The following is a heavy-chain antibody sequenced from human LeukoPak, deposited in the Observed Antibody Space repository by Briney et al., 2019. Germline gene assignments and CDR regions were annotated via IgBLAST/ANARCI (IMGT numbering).Heavy chain of an antibody. CDR1: GYTFTSYD. D-gene: IGHD2-2*01. Sequence: ASVKVSCKASGYTFTSYDINWVRQAPGQGLEWMGWMNPNSGNTGYAQKFQGRVTITRNTSTSTACMEPSSLRSEDTAVYYCARGLSQLLVVWSQGTLVTVSS. V-gene: IGHV1-8*03. J-gene: IGHJ4*02. CDR3: ARGLSQLLVV. CDR2: MNPNSGNT.